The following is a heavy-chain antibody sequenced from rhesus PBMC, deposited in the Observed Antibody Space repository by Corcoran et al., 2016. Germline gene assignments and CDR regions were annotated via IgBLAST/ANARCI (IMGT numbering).Heavy chain of an antibody. CDR2: IDGNRAHT. Sequence: QVKLQQWGEGLVKPSETLSLTCAVYGGSISGYYWSWIRQPPGQGLGWIGNIDGNRAHTNHNPSLKNRVTISKDTSKNQFSLKLSSVTAADTAIYYCTRHNIWTGYSPRFDYWGQGVLVTVSS. D-gene: IGHD3-3*01. J-gene: IGHJ4*01. CDR1: GGSISGYY. V-gene: IGHV4-73*01. CDR3: TRHNIWTGYSPRFDY.